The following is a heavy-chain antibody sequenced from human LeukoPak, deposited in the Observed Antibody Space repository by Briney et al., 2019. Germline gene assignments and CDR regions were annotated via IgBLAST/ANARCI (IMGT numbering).Heavy chain of an antibody. CDR1: GFTFSSHW. D-gene: IGHD3-22*01. CDR3: ARDKARTYYYDSSGYSFDY. CDR2: ISSSSSYI. V-gene: IGHV3-21*01. Sequence: GGSLRLSCAASGFTFSSHWMTWVRQAPGKGLEWVSSISSSSSYIYYADSVKGRFTISRDNAKDSLYLQMNSLRAEDTAVYYCARDKARTYYYDSSGYSFDYWGQGTLVTVSS. J-gene: IGHJ4*02.